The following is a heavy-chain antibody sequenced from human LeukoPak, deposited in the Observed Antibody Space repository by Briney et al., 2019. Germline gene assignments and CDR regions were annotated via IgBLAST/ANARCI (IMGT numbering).Heavy chain of an antibody. V-gene: IGHV3-30*02. Sequence: PGGSLRLSCTVSGFPFSSYGMHWVRQTPGRALEWVAFIRYDGKTKYYAHSVEGRFTIAREDSHSTVHLHMKDLRPDDAAVYFCAKDLNTVVMQYFHSWGQGTLVSVSS. J-gene: IGHJ4*02. CDR3: AKDLNTVVMQYFHS. CDR1: GFPFSSYG. D-gene: IGHD2-21*01. CDR2: IRYDGKTK.